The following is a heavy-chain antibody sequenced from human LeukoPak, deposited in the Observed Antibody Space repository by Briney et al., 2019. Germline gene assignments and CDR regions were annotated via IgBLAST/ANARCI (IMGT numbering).Heavy chain of an antibody. J-gene: IGHJ4*02. Sequence: SETLSLTCAVYGGSFSGYYWSWIRQPPGKGLEWIGEINHSGSTNYNPSLKSRVTISVDTSKNQFSLKLSSVTAADTAAYYCARAGRGPMATMTRLAYWGQGTLVTVSS. V-gene: IGHV4-34*01. D-gene: IGHD5-24*01. CDR2: INHSGST. CDR3: ARAGRGPMATMTRLAY. CDR1: GGSFSGYY.